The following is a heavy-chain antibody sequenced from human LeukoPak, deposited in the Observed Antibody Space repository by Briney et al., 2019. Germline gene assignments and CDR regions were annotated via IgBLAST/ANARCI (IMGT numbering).Heavy chain of an antibody. Sequence: SETLSLTCTVSGGSISSGGYYWSWIRQHPGKGLKWIGYIYYSGSTYYNPSLKSRVTISVDTSKNQFSLKLSSVTAADTAVYYCASGYSSSADFDYWGQGTLVTVSS. D-gene: IGHD6-6*01. CDR1: GGSISSGGYY. CDR2: IYYSGST. J-gene: IGHJ4*02. V-gene: IGHV4-31*03. CDR3: ASGYSSSADFDY.